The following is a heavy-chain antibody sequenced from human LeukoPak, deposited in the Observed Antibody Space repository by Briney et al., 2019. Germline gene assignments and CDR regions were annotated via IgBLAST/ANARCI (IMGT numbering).Heavy chain of an antibody. CDR3: ARHPYYYGSSGYYYGGFDY. V-gene: IGHV4-59*01. D-gene: IGHD3-22*01. J-gene: IGHJ4*02. CDR2: IYYSGST. Sequence: SETLSLTCTVSGGSISSYYWSWIRQPPGKGLEWIGYIYYSGSTNYNPSLKSRVTISVDTSKNQFSLKLSSVTAADTAVYYCARHPYYYGSSGYYYGGFDYWGQGTLVTVSS. CDR1: GGSISSYY.